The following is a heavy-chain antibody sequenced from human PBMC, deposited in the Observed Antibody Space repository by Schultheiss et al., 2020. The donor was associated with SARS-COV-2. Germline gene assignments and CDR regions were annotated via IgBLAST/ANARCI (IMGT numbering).Heavy chain of an antibody. D-gene: IGHD3-22*01. V-gene: IGHV7-4-1*02. CDR3: ARDRNYYDSSGYSLGY. Sequence: ASVKVSCKASGYTFTSYAMNWVRQAPGQGLEWMGWINTNTGNPTYAQGFTGRFVFSLDTSVSTAYLQINSLKAEDSAVYYCARDRNYYDSSGYSLGYWGQGTLVTVSS. CDR1: GYTFTSYA. J-gene: IGHJ4*02. CDR2: INTNTGNP.